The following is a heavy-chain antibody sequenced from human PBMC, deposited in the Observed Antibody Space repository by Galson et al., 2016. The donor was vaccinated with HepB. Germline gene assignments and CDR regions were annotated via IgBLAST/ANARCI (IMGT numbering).Heavy chain of an antibody. CDR1: GGSVSSGSYY. CDR3: ARDRRPYYSDRCGFLDYDFHI. J-gene: IGHJ3*02. CDR2: IYYIVST. Sequence: ETLSLTCTVSGGSVSSGSYYWSWIRQPPGKGLEWIGNIYYIVSTNYNPSLKSRVTISVDTFKNQFPLKLSSVTAADTAVYYCARDRRPYYSDRCGFLDYDFHIWGQGPMVTISS. V-gene: IGHV4-61*01. D-gene: IGHD3-22*01.